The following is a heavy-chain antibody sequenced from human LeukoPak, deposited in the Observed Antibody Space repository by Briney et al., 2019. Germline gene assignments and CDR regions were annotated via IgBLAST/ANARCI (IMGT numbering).Heavy chain of an antibody. J-gene: IGHJ3*02. CDR3: ARGLNYYDSSGYYESPYAFDI. D-gene: IGHD3-22*01. CDR1: GYTFTSYD. Sequence: GASVKVSCKASGYTFTSYDINWVRQATGQGLEWMGWMNPNSGNTGYAQKFQGRVTITRNTSLSTAYMELSSLRSEDTAVYYCARGLNYYDSSGYYESPYAFDIWGQGTMVTVSS. V-gene: IGHV1-8*03. CDR2: MNPNSGNT.